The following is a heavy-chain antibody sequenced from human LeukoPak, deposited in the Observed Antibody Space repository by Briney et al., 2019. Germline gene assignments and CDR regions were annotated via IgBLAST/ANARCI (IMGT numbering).Heavy chain of an antibody. Sequence: GESLKISCKGSGYSLTNYWITWVRQMPGKGLEWMGNIDPSDSYTDYSPPFQGHVTISADKSISTAYLQWSSLKASDTAIYYCARRDYWGQGTLVTVSS. CDR3: ARRDY. CDR2: IDPSDSYT. CDR1: GYSLTNYW. V-gene: IGHV5-10-1*01. J-gene: IGHJ4*02.